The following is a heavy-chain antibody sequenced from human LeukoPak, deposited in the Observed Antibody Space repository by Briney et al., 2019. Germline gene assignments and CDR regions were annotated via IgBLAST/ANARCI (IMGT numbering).Heavy chain of an antibody. CDR3: ASTYSSSFPAAFDI. V-gene: IGHV4-38-2*01. CDR1: GYSISSGYY. CDR2: SYHSGST. Sequence: SETLSLTCAVSGYSISSGYYWGWIRQPPGKGLEWIGSSYHSGSTYYNPSLKSRVTISVDTSKNQFSLKLSSVTAAATAVHYCASTYSSSFPAAFDIWGQGTMVTVSS. D-gene: IGHD6-6*01. J-gene: IGHJ3*02.